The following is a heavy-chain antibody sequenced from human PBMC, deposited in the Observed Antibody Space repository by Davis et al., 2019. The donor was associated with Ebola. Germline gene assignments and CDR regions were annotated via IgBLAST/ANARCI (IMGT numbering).Heavy chain of an antibody. D-gene: IGHD1-1*01. Sequence: GGSLRLSCATFGFTFTHYAMTWYRQAPGQGLQWVASVTASGGHTFYADSVKGRFTISRDISRSTLYLQMNGLRAEDTGVYYCAKPVMTALTTGDYCGQGTLVVVSS. CDR1: GFTFTHYA. CDR3: AKPVMTALTTGDY. V-gene: IGHV3-23*01. J-gene: IGHJ4*02. CDR2: VTASGGHT.